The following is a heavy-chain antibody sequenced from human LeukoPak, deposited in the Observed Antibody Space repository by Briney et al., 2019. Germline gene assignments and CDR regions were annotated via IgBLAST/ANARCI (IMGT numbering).Heavy chain of an antibody. D-gene: IGHD1-1*01. CDR1: GFTFSSYA. J-gene: IGHJ5*02. CDR3: AKAWNPGGWFDP. Sequence: GGSLRLSCAASGFTFSSYAMSGVRQAPGKGLEWVSAISTSGGSTYYADSVKGRFTISRDNSKNTLYMQMNSLRVEDTAVYYCAKAWNPGGWFDPWGQGTLVTVSS. V-gene: IGHV3-23*01. CDR2: ISTSGGST.